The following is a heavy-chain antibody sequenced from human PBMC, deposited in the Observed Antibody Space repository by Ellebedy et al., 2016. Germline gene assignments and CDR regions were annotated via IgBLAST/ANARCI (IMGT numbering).Heavy chain of an antibody. V-gene: IGHV3-30*18. CDR1: GFTFSSYG. D-gene: IGHD3-3*01. CDR2: ISHDGSSQ. Sequence: GESLKISXVASGFTFSSYGMHWVRQAPGKGLEWVAIISHDGSSQYYSDSVKDRFTVSRDSSKNTVFLQMNRLRPEDTAVYYCAKDGVGDRSGYYPGYWGQGTLVTVSS. J-gene: IGHJ4*02. CDR3: AKDGVGDRSGYYPGY.